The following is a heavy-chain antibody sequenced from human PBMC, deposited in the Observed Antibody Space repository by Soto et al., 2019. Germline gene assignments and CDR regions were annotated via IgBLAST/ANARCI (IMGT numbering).Heavy chain of an antibody. Sequence: QVQLVQSGAEVKKPGASVKVSCKASGYTFSTYGISWGRQAPGQGLEWMGWISAYNGDTETNYAQKFHGRVTMTTDTSTSAAYMERRNLRSDDTSVYYCAREAAVMAAAGPDYWGQGTLVTVSS. CDR2: ISAYNGDTET. CDR1: GYTFSTYG. V-gene: IGHV1-18*01. D-gene: IGHD6-13*01. J-gene: IGHJ4*02. CDR3: AREAAVMAAAGPDY.